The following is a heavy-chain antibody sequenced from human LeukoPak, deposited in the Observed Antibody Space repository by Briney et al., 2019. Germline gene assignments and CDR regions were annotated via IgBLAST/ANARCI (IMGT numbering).Heavy chain of an antibody. J-gene: IGHJ4*02. CDR3: ARGGSGTSWYWYY. D-gene: IGHD6-13*01. Sequence: GGSLRLSCEASGSTFSSLWMTWVRQAPGKGLEWVANINPDGSEKYYVDSVKGRFTISRDNAQNSLYLQMNSLRAEDTAIYFCARGGSGTSWYWYYWGQGTLVTVSS. V-gene: IGHV3-7*01. CDR2: INPDGSEK. CDR1: GSTFSSLW.